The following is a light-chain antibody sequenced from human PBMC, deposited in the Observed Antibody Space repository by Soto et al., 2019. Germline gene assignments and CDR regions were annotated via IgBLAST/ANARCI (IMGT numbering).Light chain of an antibody. CDR2: SAS. Sequence: IVLTQSPGTLSLSPGERATLSCRASESVGSTYLAWYQQKPGQAPRLLIYSASSRATGIPDRVSGSGSGTDFTLTSSRLEPEDVAVYYCQQYGYSLTFGGGTKVEMK. J-gene: IGKJ4*01. V-gene: IGKV3-20*01. CDR1: ESVGSTY. CDR3: QQYGYSLT.